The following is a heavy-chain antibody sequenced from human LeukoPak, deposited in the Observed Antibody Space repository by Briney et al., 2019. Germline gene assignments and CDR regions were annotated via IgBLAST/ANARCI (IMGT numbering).Heavy chain of an antibody. J-gene: IGHJ6*03. CDR1: GFTFSDYY. CDR3: ARCGYCSGGSCYSLYYYYMDV. V-gene: IGHV3-11*01. Sequence: GGSLRLSCAASGFTFSDYYMSWIRQAPGKGLEWVSYISSSGSTIYYADSVKGRFTISRDNAKNSLYLQMNSLRAEDTALYYCARCGYCSGGSCYSLYYYYMDVWGKGTTVTVSS. D-gene: IGHD2-15*01. CDR2: ISSSGSTI.